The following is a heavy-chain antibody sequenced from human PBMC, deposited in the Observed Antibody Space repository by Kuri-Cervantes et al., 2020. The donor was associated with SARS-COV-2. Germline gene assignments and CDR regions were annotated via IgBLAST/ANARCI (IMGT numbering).Heavy chain of an antibody. J-gene: IGHJ4*02. CDR3: ARQSDSVDY. D-gene: IGHD2-15*01. CDR1: GGSISSGDYN. Sequence: SCTVSGGSISSGDYNWSWIRQSPGRGLEWIGYIYYSGSTYYNPPLKSRLRISLDMPKNQFSLKPTSVTAVDTAVYYCARQSDSVDYWGQGTLVTVSS. CDR2: IYYSGST. V-gene: IGHV4-30-4*08.